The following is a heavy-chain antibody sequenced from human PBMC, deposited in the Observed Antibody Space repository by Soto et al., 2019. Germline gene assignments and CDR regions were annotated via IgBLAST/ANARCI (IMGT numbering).Heavy chain of an antibody. CDR2: INAGNGNT. V-gene: IGHV1-3*01. Sequence: GASVKVSCEASGYTFTSYAMHWVRQAPGQRLEWMGWINAGNGNTKYSQKFQGRVTITRDTSASTAYMELSSLRSEDTAVYYCARDRPHGWFDPWGQGTLVTVSS. CDR3: ARDRPHGWFDP. J-gene: IGHJ5*02. CDR1: GYTFTSYA.